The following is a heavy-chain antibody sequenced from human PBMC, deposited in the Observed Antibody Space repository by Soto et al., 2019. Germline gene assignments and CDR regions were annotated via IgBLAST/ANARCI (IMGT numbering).Heavy chain of an antibody. CDR3: AREGPVAGSRFYFDY. V-gene: IGHV3-33*01. CDR2: IWYDGSNK. Sequence: PGGSLRLSCAAPGFTFSSYGMHWVRQAPGKGLEWVAVIWYDGSNKYYADSVKGRFTISRDNSKNTLYLQMNSLRAEDTAVYYCAREGPVAGSRFYFDYWGQGTLVTVSS. CDR1: GFTFSSYG. D-gene: IGHD6-19*01. J-gene: IGHJ4*02.